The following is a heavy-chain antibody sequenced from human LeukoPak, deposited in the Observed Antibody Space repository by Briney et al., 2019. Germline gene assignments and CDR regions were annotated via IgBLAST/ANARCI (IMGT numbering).Heavy chain of an antibody. CDR2: IRSKATNYAT. J-gene: IGHJ4*02. CDR1: GLTFSDSA. D-gene: IGHD3-10*01. Sequence: QSGGSLKLSCAAAGLTFSDSAMHWVRQASGKGREWVGRIRSKATNYATAYAASVEGRFIISRDDSKNTVYLQMNSLKTDDTAVYYCANRGDQHYWGQGTLVTVSS. V-gene: IGHV3-73*01. CDR3: ANRGDQHY.